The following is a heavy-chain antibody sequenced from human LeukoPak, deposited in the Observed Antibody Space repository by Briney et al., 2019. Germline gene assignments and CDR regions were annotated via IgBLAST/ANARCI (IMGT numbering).Heavy chain of an antibody. J-gene: IGHJ4*02. CDR3: ARGSLHGYNGPDY. CDR2: ISSSSSYI. V-gene: IGHV3-21*01. D-gene: IGHD5-24*01. CDR1: GFTFSSYS. Sequence: GGSLRLSCAASGFTFSSYSMNWVRQAPGKGLEWVSSISSSSSYIYYAGSVKGRFTISRDNAKNSLYLQMNSLRAEDTAVYYCARGSLHGYNGPDYWGQGTLVTVSS.